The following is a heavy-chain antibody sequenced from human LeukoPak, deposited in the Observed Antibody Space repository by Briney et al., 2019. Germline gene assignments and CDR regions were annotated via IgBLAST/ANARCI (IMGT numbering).Heavy chain of an antibody. Sequence: SETLSLTCTVSGGSISSSSYYWGWIRQPPGKGLEWIGYIYYSGSTYYNPSLKSRVTISVDTSKNQFSLKLSSVTAADTAVYYCARDQGDYYDSSGYYQTWGQGTLVTVSS. V-gene: IGHV4-39*07. CDR3: ARDQGDYYDSSGYYQT. CDR1: GGSISSSSYY. CDR2: IYYSGST. D-gene: IGHD3-22*01. J-gene: IGHJ5*02.